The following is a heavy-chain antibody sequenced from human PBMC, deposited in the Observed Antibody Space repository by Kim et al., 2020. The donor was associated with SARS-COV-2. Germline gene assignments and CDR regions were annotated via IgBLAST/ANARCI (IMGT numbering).Heavy chain of an antibody. CDR1: GGSFSGYY. CDR3: ARGEDYDFWSGYYPPTGYYFDY. D-gene: IGHD3-3*01. J-gene: IGHJ4*02. V-gene: IGHV4-34*01. Sequence: SETLSLTCAVYGGSFSGYYWSWIRQHPGKGLEWIGEINHSGSTNYNPSLKSRVTISVDTSKNQFSLKLSSVTAADTAVYYCARGEDYDFWSGYYPPTGYYFDYWGQGTLVTVSS. CDR2: INHSGST.